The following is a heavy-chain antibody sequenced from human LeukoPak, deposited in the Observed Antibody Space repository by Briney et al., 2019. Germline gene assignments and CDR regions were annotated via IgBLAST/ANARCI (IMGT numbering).Heavy chain of an antibody. Sequence: GSLRLSCAASGFTFDDYTMHWVRQAPGKGLEWVSLISWDGGSTYYADSVKGRFTISRDNSKNSLYLQMNSLRTEDTALYYCAKGGQNDFWSGYYGYSGQGTLVTVSS. CDR2: ISWDGGST. CDR3: AKGGQNDFWSGYYGY. V-gene: IGHV3-43*01. J-gene: IGHJ4*02. D-gene: IGHD3-3*01. CDR1: GFTFDDYT.